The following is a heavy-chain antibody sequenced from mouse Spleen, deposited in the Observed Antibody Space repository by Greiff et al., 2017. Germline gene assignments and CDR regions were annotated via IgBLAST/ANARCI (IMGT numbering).Heavy chain of an antibody. J-gene: IGHJ1*01. D-gene: IGHD2-3*01. CDR3: ARDNGYFYWYFEV. Sequence: QVQLKQSGTELVKPGASVKLSCKASGYTFTSYWMHWVKQRPGQGLEWIGNINPSNGGTNYNEKFKSKATLTVDKSSSTAYMQLSSLTSEDSAVSYCARDNGYFYWYFEVWGAGTTVTVSS. CDR2: INPSNGGT. CDR1: GYTFTSYW. V-gene: IGHV1-53*01.